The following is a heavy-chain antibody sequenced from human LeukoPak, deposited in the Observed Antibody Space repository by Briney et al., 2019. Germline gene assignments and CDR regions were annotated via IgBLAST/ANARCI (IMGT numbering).Heavy chain of an antibody. CDR3: ARLDDSSGYYSYFDF. D-gene: IGHD3-22*01. CDR1: GYNFINYW. V-gene: IGHV5-51*01. J-gene: IGHJ4*02. CDR2: IYPGDSDT. Sequence: GESLKISCKGSGYNFINYWIGWVRQMPGKGLEWMGIIYPGDSDTRYSPSFQGQVTISADKSISTAYLQWSSLKASDTAMYYCARLDDSSGYYSYFDFWGQGTLVTVSS.